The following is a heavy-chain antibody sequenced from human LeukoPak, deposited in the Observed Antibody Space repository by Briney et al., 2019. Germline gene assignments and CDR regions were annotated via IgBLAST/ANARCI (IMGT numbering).Heavy chain of an antibody. CDR1: GYTLTELS. V-gene: IGHV1-24*01. CDR2: FDPEDGET. D-gene: IGHD4-17*01. CDR3: ATALGDYGDYVGDY. Sequence: ASAKVSCKVSGYTLTELSMHWVRQAPGKGLEWMGGFDPEDGETIYAQKFQGRVTMTEDTSTDTAYMELSSLRSEGTAVYYCATALGDYGDYVGDYWGQGTLVTVSS. J-gene: IGHJ4*02.